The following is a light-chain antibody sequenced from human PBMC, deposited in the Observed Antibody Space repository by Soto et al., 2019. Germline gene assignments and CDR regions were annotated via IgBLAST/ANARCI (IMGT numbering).Light chain of an antibody. CDR3: QQYDNLVII. CDR1: QDISNY. CDR2: DAS. Sequence: DIPVTQSPSSLSASVGDRVTITCQASQDISNYLNWYQQKPGKAPKLLIYDASHLETGVPSRFSGSGSGTDFTFTISGPQPEDVATYYCQQYDNLVIIFGQGTRLDIK. J-gene: IGKJ5*01. V-gene: IGKV1-33*01.